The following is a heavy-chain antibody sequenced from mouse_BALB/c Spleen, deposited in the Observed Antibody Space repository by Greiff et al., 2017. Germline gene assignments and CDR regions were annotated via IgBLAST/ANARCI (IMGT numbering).Heavy chain of an antibody. CDR3: TREGGYDYAMDY. CDR2: IYPGNSDT. V-gene: IGHV1-5*01. Sequence: VQLKESGTVLARPGASVQMSCKASGYSFTSYWMHWVKQRPGQGLEWIGAIYPGNSDTSYNQKFKGKAKLTAVTSASTAYMELSSLTNEDSAVYYCTREGGYDYAMDYWGQGTSVTVAS. D-gene: IGHD2-2*01. J-gene: IGHJ4*01. CDR1: GYSFTSYW.